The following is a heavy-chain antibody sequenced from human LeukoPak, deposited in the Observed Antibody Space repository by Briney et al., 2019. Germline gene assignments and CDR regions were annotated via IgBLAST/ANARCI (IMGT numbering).Heavy chain of an antibody. J-gene: IGHJ4*02. D-gene: IGHD5-12*01. CDR1: GGSISSYY. CDR3: ARRPLDTVAYFDY. V-gene: IGHV4-4*09. CDR2: IYTSGST. Sequence: PSETLSLTCTVSGGSISSYYWSWIRQPPGKGLEWIGYIYTSGSTNYNPSLKSRVTISVDTSKNQFSPKLSSVTAADTAVYYCARRPLDTVAYFDYWGQGTLVTVSS.